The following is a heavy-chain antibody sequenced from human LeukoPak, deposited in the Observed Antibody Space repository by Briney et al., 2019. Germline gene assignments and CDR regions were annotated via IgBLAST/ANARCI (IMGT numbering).Heavy chain of an antibody. J-gene: IGHJ6*03. V-gene: IGHV4-34*01. CDR1: GGSFSDYS. CDR2: INHSGGT. D-gene: IGHD5-18*01. CDR3: ARVGYSYSISDWSRTGLGAYPTKLYYYMDV. Sequence: SETLSLTCAVYGGSFSDYSWTWIRQPPGKGLEWIGEINHSGGTNHNPSLMSRVIMSVDTSQNQISLKVSSVTAADTAVYYCARVGYSYSISDWSRTGLGAYPTKLYYYMDVWGKGTTVTVSS.